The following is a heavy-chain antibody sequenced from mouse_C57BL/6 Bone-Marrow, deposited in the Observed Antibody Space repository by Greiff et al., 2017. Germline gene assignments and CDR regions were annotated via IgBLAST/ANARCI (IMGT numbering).Heavy chain of an antibody. CDR2: IHPDSCST. V-gene: IGHV1-64*01. Sequence: VQLQQPGAELVKPGASVKLSCKASGYTFTSYWMPWVKQRPGQGLEWIGMIHPDSCSTNYHEKFKRKATLTVDKSSSTAYMQLSSLTSEDSAVYYCTPRLSWLAYWGQGTLVTVSA. CDR3: TPRLSWLAY. J-gene: IGHJ3*01. CDR1: GYTFTSYW.